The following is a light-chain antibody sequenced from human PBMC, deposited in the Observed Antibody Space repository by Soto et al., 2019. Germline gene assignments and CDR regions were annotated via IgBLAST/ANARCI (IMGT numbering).Light chain of an antibody. CDR3: QQYKNWPGYT. CDR2: GAS. CDR1: QIISSTY. V-gene: IGKV3-15*01. J-gene: IGKJ2*01. Sequence: DIVLTQSPGTLSLSPGERATLSCRASQIISSTYLGWYQQKPGLAPRLLIYGASTRITGIPDRFSGSGSGTEFTLTISSLQSEDFAVYYCQQYKNWPGYTFGQGTKLEIK.